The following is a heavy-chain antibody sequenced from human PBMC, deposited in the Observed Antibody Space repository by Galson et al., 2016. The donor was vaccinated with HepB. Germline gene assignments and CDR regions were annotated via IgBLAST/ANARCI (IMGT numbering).Heavy chain of an antibody. CDR2: IFPGDFDT. CDR3: ARALGFGGNWFDP. V-gene: IGHV5-51*01. J-gene: IGHJ5*02. CDR1: GYIFTSNW. D-gene: IGHD2-15*01. Sequence: QSGAEVKKPGESLRISCKGSGYIFTSNWIGWVRQVPGKGLEWVGTIFPGDFDTTYRPSFQGHVTISADESISTAYLQWSSLKASDTAMYYCARALGFGGNWFDPGGQGTLVTVSS.